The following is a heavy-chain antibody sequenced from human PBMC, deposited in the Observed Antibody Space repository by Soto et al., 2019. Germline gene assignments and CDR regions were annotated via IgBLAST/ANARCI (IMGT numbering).Heavy chain of an antibody. J-gene: IGHJ4*02. CDR2: ISGSGGST. D-gene: IGHD3-3*01. CDR3: AKDVLRFLEWLLYFDY. CDR1: GFTFSSYA. V-gene: IGHV3-23*01. Sequence: HPGGSLRLSCAASGFTFSSYAMSWVRQAPGKGLEWVSAISGSGGSTYYADSVKGRFTISRDNSKNTLYLQMNSLRAEDTAVYYCAKDVLRFLEWLLYFDYWGQGTLVTVSS.